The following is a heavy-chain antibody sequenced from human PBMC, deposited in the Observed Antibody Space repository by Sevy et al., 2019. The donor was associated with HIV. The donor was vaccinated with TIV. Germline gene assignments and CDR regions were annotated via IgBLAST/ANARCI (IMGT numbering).Heavy chain of an antibody. Sequence: ASVKVSCKVSGYTFTEIPMHWVRQAPGKGLEWMEGLDPQDGEQIYAQNFQGRVTMTEDKSTDTGYMELSGLRYEDTAIYYHVTFMYHYESSGYTAHDFWGQGTLVTVSS. D-gene: IGHD3-22*01. J-gene: IGHJ4*02. CDR1: GYTFTEIP. V-gene: IGHV1-24*01. CDR3: VTFMYHYESSGYTAHDF. CDR2: LDPQDGEQ.